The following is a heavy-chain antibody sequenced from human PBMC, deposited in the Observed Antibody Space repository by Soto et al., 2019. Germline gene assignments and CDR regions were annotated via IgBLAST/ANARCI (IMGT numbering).Heavy chain of an antibody. D-gene: IGHD2-21*01. J-gene: IGHJ1*01. CDR3: DTAPKTCGGHPWAFHYLGT. CDR2: ISYDGTNK. Sequence: GGSLRLSCAASGFSFSISPMHWVRQAPGKGPEWVALISYDGTNKFYADSVKGRFTISRDNSKNTLYLQVDSLRPEDAAVYSCDTAPKTCGGHPWAFHYLGTWDQDTLVATSS. V-gene: IGHV3-30-3*01. CDR1: GFSFSISP.